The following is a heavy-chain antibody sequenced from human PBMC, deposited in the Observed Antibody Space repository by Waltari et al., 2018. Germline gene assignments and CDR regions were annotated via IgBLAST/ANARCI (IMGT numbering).Heavy chain of an antibody. D-gene: IGHD5-12*01. V-gene: IGHV3-48*01. Sequence: EVQLVESGGGLVQPGGSLRLSCAASGFTFSSYSMNWVRQAPGKGLEWVSYISSSSSTIYYADFVKGRFTISRDNAKNSLYLQMNSLRAEDTAVYYCAREVATTAGWFDPWGQGTLVTVSS. CDR3: AREVATTAGWFDP. J-gene: IGHJ5*02. CDR2: ISSSSSTI. CDR1: GFTFSSYS.